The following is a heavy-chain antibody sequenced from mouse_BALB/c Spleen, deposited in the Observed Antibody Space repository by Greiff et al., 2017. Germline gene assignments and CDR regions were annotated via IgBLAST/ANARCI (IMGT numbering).Heavy chain of an antibody. CDR2: ISYSGST. CDR3: AYGSSGAWFAY. V-gene: IGHV3-2*02. Sequence: EVQLQQSGPGLVKPSQSLSLTCTVTGYSITSDYAWNWIRQFPGNKLEWMGYISYSGSTSYNPSLKSRISITRDTSKNQFFLQLNSVTTEDTATYYCAYGSSGAWFAYWGQGTLVTVSA. CDR1: GYSITSDYA. D-gene: IGHD1-1*01. J-gene: IGHJ3*01.